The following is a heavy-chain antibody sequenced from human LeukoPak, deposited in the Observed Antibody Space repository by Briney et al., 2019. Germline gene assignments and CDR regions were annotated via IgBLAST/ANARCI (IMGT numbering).Heavy chain of an antibody. J-gene: IGHJ4*02. CDR1: GFTFSTYS. D-gene: IGHD2-2*01. CDR2: ISGSSRVI. CDR3: AKLGCTGTICYANY. V-gene: IGHV3-48*01. Sequence: GGALRLSCAASGFTFSTYSMNWVRQAPGKGLEWISYISGSSRVIYYADSLKGRFTISRDNSKNTLYLQMYSLRAEDTALYYCAKLGCTGTICYANYWGGGTLVSVSS.